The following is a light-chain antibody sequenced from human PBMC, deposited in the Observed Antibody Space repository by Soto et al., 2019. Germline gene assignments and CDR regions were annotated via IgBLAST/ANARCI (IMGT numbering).Light chain of an antibody. CDR1: QSISTW. CDR3: QQYNTYPLT. CDR2: KAS. V-gene: IGKV1-5*03. J-gene: IGKJ4*01. Sequence: DIQMTQSPSTLSASVGDRVTITCRASQSISTWLAWYQQKPGKATKLLIYKASSLESWVHSRFSGRGSGTEFTLTISSLQPDYFATYYCQQYNTYPLTFGGGTTVEIK.